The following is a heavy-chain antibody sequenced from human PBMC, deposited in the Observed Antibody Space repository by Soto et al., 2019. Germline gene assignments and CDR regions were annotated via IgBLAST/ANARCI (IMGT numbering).Heavy chain of an antibody. CDR3: ARDPPTGTTLDWADS. CDR1: GFSFSSDI. CDR2: TSSSGIFM. D-gene: IGHD1-7*01. Sequence: GGSLRLSCAGSGFSFSSDIMGWVRQAPGKGLEWVASTSSSGIFMNYADSVKGRFTISRDNAKNSLYLQMSGLKDEDTAVYYCARDPPTGTTLDWADSWGQGTLMTFYS. V-gene: IGHV3-21*01. J-gene: IGHJ4*02.